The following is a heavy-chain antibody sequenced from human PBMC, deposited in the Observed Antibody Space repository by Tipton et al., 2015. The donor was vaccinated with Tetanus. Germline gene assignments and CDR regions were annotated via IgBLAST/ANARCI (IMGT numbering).Heavy chain of an antibody. CDR2: IDYFGST. D-gene: IGHD3-3*01. V-gene: IGHV4-59*01. CDR1: GGSISTYH. J-gene: IGHJ1*01. Sequence: TLSLTCTVSGGSISTYHWNWIRQSTGKGLEWIGYIDYFGSTKYNPSLKSRVAMSVDTSKNQLSLRLNSVTSADTAVYYCARTSVYMYSACWVQGALVTVSS. CDR3: ARTSVYMYSAC.